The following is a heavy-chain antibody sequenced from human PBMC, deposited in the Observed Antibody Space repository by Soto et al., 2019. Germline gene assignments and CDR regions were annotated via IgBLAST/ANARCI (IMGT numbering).Heavy chain of an antibody. D-gene: IGHD2-8*01. J-gene: IGHJ4*02. CDR1: GFTFSSYG. Sequence: QVQLVGSGGGVVQPGRSLRVSCAASGFTFSSYGMHWVRQAPGKGLEWVALIWYDGSLNYYGDSVKGRFTISRDNSKNTLSLQMNSLRDEDTAVYYCARDRRADGAFYYFDYWGQGTLVTVSS. CDR3: ARDRRADGAFYYFDY. V-gene: IGHV3-33*08. CDR2: IWYDGSLN.